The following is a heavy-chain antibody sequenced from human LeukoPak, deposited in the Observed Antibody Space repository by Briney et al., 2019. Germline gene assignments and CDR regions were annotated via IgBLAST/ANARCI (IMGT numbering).Heavy chain of an antibody. V-gene: IGHV3-30-3*01. CDR3: ARERWELPNYFDY. J-gene: IGHJ4*02. CDR2: ISYDGSNK. Sequence: GRSLRLSCAASGFTFSSYAMHWVRQAPGKGLEWVAVISYDGSNKYYADSVKGRFTISRDNSKNTLYLQMNSLRAEDTAVYYCARERWELPNYFDYWGQGTLVTASS. CDR1: GFTFSSYA. D-gene: IGHD1-26*01.